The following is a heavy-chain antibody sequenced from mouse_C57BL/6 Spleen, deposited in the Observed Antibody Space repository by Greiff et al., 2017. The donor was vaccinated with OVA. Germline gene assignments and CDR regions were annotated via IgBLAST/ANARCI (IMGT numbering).Heavy chain of an antibody. J-gene: IGHJ4*01. V-gene: IGHV1-78*01. CDR2: IYPRDGST. CDR3: ASRHYYGSSYNYAMGY. CDR1: GYTFTDHT. D-gene: IGHD1-1*01. Sequence: QVQLQQSDAELVKPGASVKISCKVSGYTFTDHTIHWMKQRPEQGLEWIGYIYPRDGSTKYNEKFKGKATLTADKSSSTAYMQLNSLTSEDSAVYFCASRHYYGSSYNYAMGYWGQGTSVTVSS.